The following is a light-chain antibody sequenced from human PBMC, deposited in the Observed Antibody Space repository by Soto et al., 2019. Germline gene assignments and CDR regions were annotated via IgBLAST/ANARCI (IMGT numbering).Light chain of an antibody. CDR3: SSYTSSSSFV. CDR2: EVS. V-gene: IGLV2-14*01. J-gene: IGLJ1*01. CDR1: SSDVGSYDY. Sequence: ALTQPASVSGSPGQSIIISCTGTSSDVGSYDYVSWYQQHPGKVPKLLIHEVSYRPSGVSNRFSGSKSGNTASLTISGLQAEDEAEYYCSSYTSSSSFVFGTGTKVTVL.